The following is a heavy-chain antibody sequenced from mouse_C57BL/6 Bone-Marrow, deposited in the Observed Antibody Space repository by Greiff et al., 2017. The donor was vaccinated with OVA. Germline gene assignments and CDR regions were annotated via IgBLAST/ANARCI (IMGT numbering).Heavy chain of an antibody. CDR2: IYPNYGTT. CDR1: GYSFPDYI. J-gene: IGHJ1*03. Sequence: VQLQPSGPELVKPGASVKISCKASGYSFPDYIMNRVKPSNGKSLEWIGVIYPNYGTTSYNQKFKGKATWTVDQSSSTGYMQLNSRRSEDSAVYYCACDCGSSYGYFDVWGTGTTVTVSS. V-gene: IGHV1-39*01. D-gene: IGHD1-1*01. CDR3: ACDCGSSYGYFDV.